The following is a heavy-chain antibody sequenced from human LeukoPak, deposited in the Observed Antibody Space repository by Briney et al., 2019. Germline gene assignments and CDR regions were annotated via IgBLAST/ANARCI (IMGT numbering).Heavy chain of an antibody. Sequence: GGTLRLSCAASGFTFSSYAMSWVRQAPGKGLEWVSSISGSGGSTYYADSVKGRFTISRDNSKTTLYLQMNSLRAEDTAVYYCAKGSPPHAYYYDSSGYPLDYWGQGTLVTVSS. V-gene: IGHV3-23*01. J-gene: IGHJ4*02. CDR3: AKGSPPHAYYYDSSGYPLDY. CDR1: GFTFSSYA. CDR2: ISGSGGST. D-gene: IGHD3-22*01.